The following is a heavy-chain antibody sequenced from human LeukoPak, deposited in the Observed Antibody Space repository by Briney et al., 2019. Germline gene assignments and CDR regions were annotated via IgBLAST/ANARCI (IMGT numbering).Heavy chain of an antibody. CDR3: AQVSYCGGDCYSGYYYGMDV. Sequence: SETLSLTCAVYGGAFSGYYWGWIRQPPGKGLEWIGEINHSGSTNYNPSLKSRVTISVDTSKNQFSLKLSSVTAADTAVYYCAQVSYCGGDCYSGYYYGMDVWGQGTTVAVSS. D-gene: IGHD2-21*02. J-gene: IGHJ6*01. CDR1: GGAFSGYY. CDR2: INHSGST. V-gene: IGHV4-34*01.